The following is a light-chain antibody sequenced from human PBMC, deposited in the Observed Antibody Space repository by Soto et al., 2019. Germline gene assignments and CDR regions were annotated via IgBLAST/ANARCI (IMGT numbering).Light chain of an antibody. CDR2: GAS. CDR3: QQYNNWPPSEMFT. Sequence: EMVMTQSPATLPVAPGGSATLFCTASQSIAGNLAWFQQKPGQAPRLLIYGASTRATGVPTRFSGSESGTEFRLTISGLQSDDFAVYYCQQYNNWPPSEMFTFGQGTRLEIK. CDR1: QSIAGN. J-gene: IGKJ5*01. V-gene: IGKV3-15*01.